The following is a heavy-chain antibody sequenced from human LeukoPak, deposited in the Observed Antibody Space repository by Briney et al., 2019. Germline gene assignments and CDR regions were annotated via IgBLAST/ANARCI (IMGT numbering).Heavy chain of an antibody. Sequence: PGRSLRLSCAASGFTFSSYGMHWVRQAPGKGLEWVAVIWYDGSNKYYADSVKGRFTISRDNSKNTLYLQMNSLGAEDTAVYYCVRDSYSRDLDYWGQGTLVTVSS. V-gene: IGHV3-33*01. J-gene: IGHJ4*02. CDR2: IWYDGSNK. D-gene: IGHD3-22*01. CDR3: VRDSYSRDLDY. CDR1: GFTFSSYG.